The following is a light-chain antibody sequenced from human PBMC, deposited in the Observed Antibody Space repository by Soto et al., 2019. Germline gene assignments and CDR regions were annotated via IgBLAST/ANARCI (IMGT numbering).Light chain of an antibody. V-gene: IGLV2-23*01. J-gene: IGLJ1*01. CDR3: CSFVGTGTYV. Sequence: QSVLTQPASLSAFPRQSLPIPSTGNSNDVGSYNFVSWYQQHPGKAPKLIIYEASKRPSGVSNRFSGSKSGNTASLTISGLQAEDEADYYCCSFVGTGTYVFATGTKVTV. CDR1: SNDVGSYNF. CDR2: EAS.